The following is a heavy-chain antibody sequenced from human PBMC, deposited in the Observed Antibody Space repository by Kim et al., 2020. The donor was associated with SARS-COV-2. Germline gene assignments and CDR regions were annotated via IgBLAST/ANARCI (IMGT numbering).Heavy chain of an antibody. Sequence: ASVKVSCKASGYTFTSYYMHWVRQAPGQGLEWMGIINPSGGSTSYAQKFQGRVTMTRDTSTSTVYMELSSLRSEDTAVYYCARDLFLQGGSWVVVPAAMYHWGQGTLVTVSS. CDR2: INPSGGST. CDR1: GYTFTSYY. CDR3: ARDLFLQGGSWVVVPAAMYH. D-gene: IGHD2-2*01. V-gene: IGHV1-46*01. J-gene: IGHJ5*02.